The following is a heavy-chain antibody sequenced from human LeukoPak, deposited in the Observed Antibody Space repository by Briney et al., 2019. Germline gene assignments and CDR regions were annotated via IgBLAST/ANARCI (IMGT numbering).Heavy chain of an antibody. CDR2: INHSGST. CDR3: ARALRRRYCSSTSCYGRAFDI. Sequence: SETLSLTCAVYGGSFSGYYWSWIRQPPGKGPEWIGEINHSGSTNYNPSLKSRVTISVDTSKSQFSLKLSSVTAADTAVYYCARALRRRYCSSTSCYGRAFDIWGQGTMVTVSS. J-gene: IGHJ3*02. V-gene: IGHV4-34*01. CDR1: GGSFSGYY. D-gene: IGHD2-2*01.